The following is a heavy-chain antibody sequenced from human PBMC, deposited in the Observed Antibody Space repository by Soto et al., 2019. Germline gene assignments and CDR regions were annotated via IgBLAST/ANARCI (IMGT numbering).Heavy chain of an antibody. CDR2: ISGSGGST. CDR3: AKDQGSSWYEIDY. J-gene: IGHJ4*02. Sequence: EVQLLESGGGLVQPGGSLRLSCAASGFTFSNMPVPWVRKAPGKGLEWVPTISGSGGSTYYADSVKGRFTISRDNSKNTLYLQMNSLRAEDTAVYYCAKDQGSSWYEIDYWGQGTLVTVSS. D-gene: IGHD6-13*01. CDR1: GFTFSNMP. V-gene: IGHV3-23*01.